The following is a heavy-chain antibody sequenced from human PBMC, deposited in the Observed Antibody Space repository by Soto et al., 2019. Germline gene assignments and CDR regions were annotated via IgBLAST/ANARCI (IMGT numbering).Heavy chain of an antibody. V-gene: IGHV3-30-3*01. Sequence: GGSLRLSCAASGFTFSSYAMHWVRQAPGKGLEWVAVISYDGSNKYYAASVKCRFTISRDNSKNTLHLQMNSLRAEDTAVYYCARDLSVRITMIVVVTSFDYWGQGTLVTVSS. CDR3: ARDLSVRITMIVVVTSFDY. CDR2: ISYDGSNK. J-gene: IGHJ4*02. CDR1: GFTFSSYA. D-gene: IGHD3-22*01.